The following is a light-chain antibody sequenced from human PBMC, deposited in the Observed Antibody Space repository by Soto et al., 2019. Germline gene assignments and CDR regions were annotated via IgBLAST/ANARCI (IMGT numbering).Light chain of an antibody. CDR1: QDISNY. CDR3: LQHHSYPYT. V-gene: IGKV1-17*03. Sequence: DIQMTQSPSAMSASVGDRVTITCPASQDISNYLAWFQQKPGKVPQRLIFAASNLQSGVPARFSGSGSETEFTLTISSLQPEDFATYYCLQHHSYPYTFGQGNKLEIK. CDR2: AAS. J-gene: IGKJ2*01.